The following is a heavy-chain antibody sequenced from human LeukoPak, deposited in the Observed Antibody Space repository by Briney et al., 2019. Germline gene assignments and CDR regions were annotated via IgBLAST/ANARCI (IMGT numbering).Heavy chain of an antibody. D-gene: IGHD1-26*01. J-gene: IGHJ4*02. CDR3: ARDKGAWYSWDFDY. Sequence: GGSLRLSCAASGFTFSTYEMNWVRQAPGKGLEWGSYISSSGSTIYNADSVKGRFTISRDNAKNSLYLQMNSLRAEDTAVYYCARDKGAWYSWDFDYWGQGTLVTVSS. V-gene: IGHV3-48*03. CDR2: ISSSGSTI. CDR1: GFTFSTYE.